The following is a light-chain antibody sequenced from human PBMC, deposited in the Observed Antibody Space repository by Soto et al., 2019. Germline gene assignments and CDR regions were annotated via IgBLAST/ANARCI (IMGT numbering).Light chain of an antibody. Sequence: EIVLTQSPGTLSLSPGERATLSCRASQSVSSSYLAWYQQKPGQAPRLLIYAASSRATGIPDRFSGSGSGTDFTLTISRLEPEDFAVYYCQQYGRSPPITFGHGTRLEIK. J-gene: IGKJ5*01. V-gene: IGKV3-20*01. CDR2: AAS. CDR3: QQYGRSPPIT. CDR1: QSVSSSY.